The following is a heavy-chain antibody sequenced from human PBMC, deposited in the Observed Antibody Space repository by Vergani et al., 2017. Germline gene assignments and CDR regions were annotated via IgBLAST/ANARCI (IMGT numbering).Heavy chain of an antibody. CDR1: GGSISSGSYY. CDR3: ARCPLRKVFGVVTDYYYYYYMDV. Sequence: QVQLQESGPGLVKPSQTLSLTCTVSGGSISSGSYYWSWIRQPPGKGLEWIGEINHSGSTNYNPSLKSRVTISVDTSKNQFSLKLGSVTAADTAVYYCARCPLRKVFGVVTDYYYYYYMDVWGKGTTVTVSS. J-gene: IGHJ6*03. V-gene: IGHV4-39*07. D-gene: IGHD3-3*01. CDR2: INHSGST.